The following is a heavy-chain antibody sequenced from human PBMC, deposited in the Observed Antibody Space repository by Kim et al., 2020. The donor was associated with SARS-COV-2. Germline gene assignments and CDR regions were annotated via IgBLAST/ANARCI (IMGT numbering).Heavy chain of an antibody. J-gene: IGHJ3*02. CDR3: ARDHPPFGEFDAFDI. Sequence: ADPVRARFTNCRDNSKNATYLQIDSLRAEDTAVYYCARDHPPFGEFDAFDIWGQGTMVTVSS. V-gene: IGHV3-30*07. D-gene: IGHD3-10*01.